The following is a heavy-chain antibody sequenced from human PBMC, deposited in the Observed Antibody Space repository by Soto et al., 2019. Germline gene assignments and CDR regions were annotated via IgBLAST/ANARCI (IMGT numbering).Heavy chain of an antibody. D-gene: IGHD4-17*01. V-gene: IGHV3-30*03. CDR2: ISDDGSDK. CDR3: VRRSTVSYYAVDV. J-gene: IGHJ6*02. CDR1: GFAFISYA. Sequence: PGGSLRLSCAASGFAFISYAMIWCGHAPFKWLEWVALISDDGSDKDYADSVKGRFTISRDNSKNTLYLQMNSLRTEDTAVYYCVRRSTVSYYAVDVWGQGTTVTVSS.